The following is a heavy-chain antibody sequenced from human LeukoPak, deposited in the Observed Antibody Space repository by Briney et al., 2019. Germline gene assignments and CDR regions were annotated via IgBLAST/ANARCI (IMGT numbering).Heavy chain of an antibody. CDR2: ISSSSSYI. V-gene: IGHV3-21*01. CDR1: GFTFSSYS. Sequence: GGSLRLSCAASGFTFSSYSMNWVRQAPGKGLEWVSSISSSSSYIYYADSVKGRLTISRDNAKNSLYLQMNSLGAEDTAVYYCASITMVSGDYWGQGTLVTVSS. D-gene: IGHD3-10*01. CDR3: ASITMVSGDY. J-gene: IGHJ4*02.